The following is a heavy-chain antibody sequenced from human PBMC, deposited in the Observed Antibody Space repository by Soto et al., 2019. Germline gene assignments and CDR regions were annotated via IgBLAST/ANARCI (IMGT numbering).Heavy chain of an antibody. CDR2: IYPGDSDT. Sequence: GESLKISCKGSGYSFTSYWIGWVRQMPGKGLEWMGIIYPGDSDTRYSPSFQGQVTISADKSISTAYLQWSSLKASDTAMYYCARVPVTTYYYYYYMDVWGKGTTVTVS. V-gene: IGHV5-51*01. D-gene: IGHD4-4*01. CDR3: ARVPVTTYYYYYYMDV. J-gene: IGHJ6*03. CDR1: GYSFTSYW.